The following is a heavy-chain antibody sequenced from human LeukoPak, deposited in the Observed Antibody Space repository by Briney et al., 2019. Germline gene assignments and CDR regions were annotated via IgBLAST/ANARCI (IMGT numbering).Heavy chain of an antibody. D-gene: IGHD6-6*01. CDR3: ARGGLVAARYPFDY. Sequence: GGSLRLSCAASGLTFSSHEMNWVRQAPGKGLEWVSYISSSGSTIYYADSVKGRFTISRDNAKNSLYLQMNSLRAEDTAVYYCARGGLVAARYPFDYWGQGTLVTVSS. CDR1: GLTFSSHE. V-gene: IGHV3-48*03. CDR2: ISSSGSTI. J-gene: IGHJ4*02.